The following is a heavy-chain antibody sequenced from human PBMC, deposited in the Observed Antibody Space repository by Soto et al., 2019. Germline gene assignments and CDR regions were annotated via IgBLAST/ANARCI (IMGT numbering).Heavy chain of an antibody. CDR2: IIPIFGTA. D-gene: IGHD6-19*01. Sequence: QVQLVQSGAEVKKPGSSVKVSCKASGGTFSSYAISWVRQAPGQGLEWMGGIIPIFGTANYAQQFQGRVTITADESTSTAYMELSSLRSEDTAVYYCARDLASAVAGNGVEDYWGQGTLVTVSS. V-gene: IGHV1-69*01. CDR3: ARDLASAVAGNGVEDY. CDR1: GGTFSSYA. J-gene: IGHJ4*02.